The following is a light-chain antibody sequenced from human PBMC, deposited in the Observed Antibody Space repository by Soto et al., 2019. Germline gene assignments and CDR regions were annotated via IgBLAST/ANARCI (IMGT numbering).Light chain of an antibody. J-gene: IGKJ1*01. CDR1: QSLSNNF. Sequence: EIVLTQSPGTLSLSPGERATLSCRASQSLSNNFLAWYQQKLGQAPRLLIFAASSRATGIPDRFSGSGSGTDFTLTISRLEPEDIAVYYCQQYVSSPKTFGQGTKVDNK. CDR3: QQYVSSPKT. CDR2: AAS. V-gene: IGKV3-20*01.